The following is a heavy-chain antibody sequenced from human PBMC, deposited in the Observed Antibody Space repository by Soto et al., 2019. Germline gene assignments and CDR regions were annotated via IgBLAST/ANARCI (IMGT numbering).Heavy chain of an antibody. CDR3: ARVSSIPYYYGMDV. J-gene: IGHJ6*02. CDR2: IGTAGDT. CDR1: GFTFSSYD. Sequence: EVQLVESGGGLVQPGGSLRLSCAASGFTFSSYDMHWVRQATGKGLEWVSAIGTAGDTYYPGSVKGRFTISRENAKNALYLQMNSLRAWDTAVYYCARVSSIPYYYGMDVWGQGTTVTVSS. D-gene: IGHD3-3*02. V-gene: IGHV3-13*01.